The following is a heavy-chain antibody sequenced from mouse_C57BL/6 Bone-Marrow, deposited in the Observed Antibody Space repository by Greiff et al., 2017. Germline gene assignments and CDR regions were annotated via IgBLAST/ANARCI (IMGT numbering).Heavy chain of an antibody. D-gene: IGHD1-1*01. J-gene: IGHJ1*03. CDR3: ARLSGSSIHWYFDV. CDR2: INPSNGGT. CDR1: GYTFTSYW. V-gene: IGHV1-53*01. Sequence: QVQLQQSGTELVKPGASVKLSCKASGYTFTSYWMHWVKQRPGQGLEWIGNINPSNGGTNYNEKFKSKATLTVDKSSRTAYMQLSSLTSEDSAVYYCARLSGSSIHWYFDVWGTGTTVTVSS.